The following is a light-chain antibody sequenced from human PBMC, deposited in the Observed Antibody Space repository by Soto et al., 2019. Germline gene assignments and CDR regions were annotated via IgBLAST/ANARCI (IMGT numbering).Light chain of an antibody. CDR1: QSVFSS. J-gene: IGKJ5*01. CDR3: QQRSNWPIT. Sequence: EIVMTQSPATLSVSPGERATLSCRASQSVFSSLAWYQQKPGQAPRLLTYGAATRATGIPARFSGSGSGTDFTLTISSLEPEDFAVYYCQQRSNWPITFGQGTRLEIK. V-gene: IGKV3-11*01. CDR2: GAA.